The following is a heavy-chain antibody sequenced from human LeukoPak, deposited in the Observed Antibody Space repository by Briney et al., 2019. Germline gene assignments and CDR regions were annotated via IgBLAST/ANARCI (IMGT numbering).Heavy chain of an antibody. D-gene: IGHD5-18*01. Sequence: VSVKVSCKASGYTFTGYYMHWVRQAPGQGLEWMGRINPNSGGTNYAQKFQGRVTMTRDTSISTAYMELSRLRSDDTAVYYCARGDTAMVTDYYYYMDVWGKGTTVTVSS. V-gene: IGHV1-2*06. J-gene: IGHJ6*03. CDR3: ARGDTAMVTDYYYYMDV. CDR1: GYTFTGYY. CDR2: INPNSGGT.